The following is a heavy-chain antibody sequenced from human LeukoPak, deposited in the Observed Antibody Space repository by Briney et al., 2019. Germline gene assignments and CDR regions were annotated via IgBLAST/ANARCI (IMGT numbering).Heavy chain of an antibody. CDR2: ISGSGGST. CDR1: GFTFSSYA. CDR3: AKVDTAMGGYFDY. D-gene: IGHD5-18*01. J-gene: IGHJ4*02. V-gene: IGHV3-23*01. Sequence: GGSLRLSCAASGFTFSSYAMSWFRQAPGKGLEWVSAISGSGGSTYYADSVKGRFTISRDNSKNTLYLQMNSLRAEDTAVYYCAKVDTAMGGYFDYWGQGTLVTVSS.